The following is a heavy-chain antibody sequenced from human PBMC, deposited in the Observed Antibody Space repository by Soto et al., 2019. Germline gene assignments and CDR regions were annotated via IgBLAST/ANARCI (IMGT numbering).Heavy chain of an antibody. CDR3: ARLDCISTSCTGVVDV. J-gene: IGHJ6*02. CDR2: INPYNVNT. Sequence: GASVKVSCKAIGYSFTGHYMHWVRQAPGQGLEWMGRINPYNVNTNYAQKHQGRVTMTTETSTSTAYMELRSLRSDDTAVYYCARLDCISTSCTGVVDVWGQGTTVTVSS. D-gene: IGHD2-2*01. CDR1: GYSFTGHY. V-gene: IGHV1-18*04.